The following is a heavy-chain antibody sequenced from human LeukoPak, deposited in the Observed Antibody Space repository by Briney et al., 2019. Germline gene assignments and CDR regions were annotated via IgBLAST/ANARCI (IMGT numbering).Heavy chain of an antibody. D-gene: IGHD6-13*01. CDR1: GGTFSSYA. Sequence: GASAKVSCKASGGTFSSYAISWVRQAPGQGLEWMGGIIPIFGTANYAQKFQGRVTITTDESTSTAYMELSSLRSEDTAVYYCARGTYSSSWSYYFDYWGQGTLVTVSS. V-gene: IGHV1-69*05. J-gene: IGHJ4*02. CDR3: ARGTYSSSWSYYFDY. CDR2: IIPIFGTA.